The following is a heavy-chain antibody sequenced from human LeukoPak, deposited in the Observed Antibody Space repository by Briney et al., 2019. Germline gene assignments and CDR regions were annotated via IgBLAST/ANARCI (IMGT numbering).Heavy chain of an antibody. Sequence: PGGSLRLSCAASGSTFSSYEMNWVRQAPGKGLEWVSYISSSGSTIYYADSVKGRITISRDNAKNSLYLQMNSLRAEDTAVYYCAREVRTRVEMATIHGSHFDYWGQGTLVTVSS. CDR2: ISSSGSTI. D-gene: IGHD5-24*01. J-gene: IGHJ4*02. CDR3: AREVRTRVEMATIHGSHFDY. CDR1: GSTFSSYE. V-gene: IGHV3-48*03.